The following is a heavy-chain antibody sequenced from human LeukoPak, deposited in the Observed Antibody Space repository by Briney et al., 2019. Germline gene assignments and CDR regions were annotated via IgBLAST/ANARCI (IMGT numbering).Heavy chain of an antibody. CDR2: ISSRSTYI. V-gene: IGHV3-21*01. CDR3: ARGAERSGYDH. CDR1: GFTFNNYS. D-gene: IGHD3-22*01. Sequence: GGSLRLSCVASGFTFNNYSMNWVRQAPGKGLEWVSSISSRSTYIYYADSLKGRFTISRDNAKNSLYLQMNSLRGEDTAVYYCARGAERSGYDHWGLGTLVTVAS. J-gene: IGHJ4*02.